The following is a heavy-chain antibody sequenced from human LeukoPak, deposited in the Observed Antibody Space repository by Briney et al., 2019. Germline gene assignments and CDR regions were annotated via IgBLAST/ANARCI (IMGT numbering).Heavy chain of an antibody. CDR2: ISGSGGST. D-gene: IGHD3-3*01. Sequence: GGSLRLSCAASGFTFSSYAMSWVRQAPGKGLEWVSAISGSGGSTYYANSVKGRFTISRDNSKNTLYLQMNSLRAEDTAVYYCANLYDFWSGFADYWGQGTLVTVSS. V-gene: IGHV3-23*01. CDR1: GFTFSSYA. CDR3: ANLYDFWSGFADY. J-gene: IGHJ4*02.